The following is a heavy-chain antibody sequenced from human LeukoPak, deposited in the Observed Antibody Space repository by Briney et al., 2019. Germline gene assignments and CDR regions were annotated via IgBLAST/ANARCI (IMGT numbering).Heavy chain of an antibody. V-gene: IGHV4-38-2*02. CDR1: GYSISSGYY. D-gene: IGHD2-21*01. CDR3: ARDVWWGPSGNYYYGMDV. J-gene: IGHJ6*02. CDR2: IYHSGST. Sequence: PSETLSLTCTVSGYSISSGYYWGWIRQPPGKGLEWIGSIYHSGSTYYNPSLKSRVTISVDTSKNQFSLKLSSVTAADTAVYYCARDVWWGPSGNYYYGMDVWGQGTTVTVSS.